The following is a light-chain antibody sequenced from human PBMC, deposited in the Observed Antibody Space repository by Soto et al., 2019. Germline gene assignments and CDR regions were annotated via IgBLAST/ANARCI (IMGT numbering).Light chain of an antibody. CDR3: QQYDNSLSGSWV. CDR2: GNS. CDR1: SSNIGAGFD. V-gene: IGLV1-40*01. J-gene: IGLJ3*02. Sequence: QSVLTQPPSVSGAPVQRVTISCTGSSSNIGAGFDVHWYHEIAGTAPKHLIYGNSNRPSGVPDRFSGPKSATSASLAINGLQAEDEAHYYCQQYDNSLSGSWVFGGGTKLTVL.